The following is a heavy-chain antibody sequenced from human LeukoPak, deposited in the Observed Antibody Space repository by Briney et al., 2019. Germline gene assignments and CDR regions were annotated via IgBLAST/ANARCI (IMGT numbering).Heavy chain of an antibody. CDR2: IYHSGST. V-gene: IGHV4-38-2*02. J-gene: IGHJ4*02. D-gene: IGHD3-3*01. Sequence: SETPSLTCTVSGYSISSGYYWGWIRQPPGKGLEWIGSIYHSGSTYYNPSLKSRVTISVGTSKNQFSLKLSSVTAADTAVYYCARGINYDFWSGYSNFDYWGQGTQVTVSS. CDR1: GYSISSGYY. CDR3: ARGINYDFWSGYSNFDY.